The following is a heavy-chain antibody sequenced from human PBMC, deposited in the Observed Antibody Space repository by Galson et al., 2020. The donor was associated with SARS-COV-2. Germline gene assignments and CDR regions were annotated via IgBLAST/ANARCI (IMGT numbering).Heavy chain of an antibody. D-gene: IGHD5-18*01. V-gene: IGHV1-8*01. J-gene: IGHJ5*02. CDR1: GYTFTNYD. CDR3: ARVWERGFSYGNWFDP. CDR2: MNPKSGNT. Sequence: ASVKVSCKASGYTFTNYDINWVRQATGQGLEWRGWMNPKSGNTGYIQKFQGRVTMTRDTSTSTAYMELSSLRFEDTAVYYCARVWERGFSYGNWFDPWGQGTLVTVSS.